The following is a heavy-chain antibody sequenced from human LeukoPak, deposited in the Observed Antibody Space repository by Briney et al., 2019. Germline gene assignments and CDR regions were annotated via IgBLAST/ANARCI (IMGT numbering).Heavy chain of an antibody. J-gene: IGHJ4*02. CDR1: GDSLSSNSAA. D-gene: IGHD6-19*01. CDR2: TYYRSKWYN. Sequence: SQTLSLTFAISGDSLSSNSAAWNWLRQSPSRGLEWLGRTYYRSKWYNDYAVSVKSRITINPDTSKNQFSLQLNSVTPEDTAVYYCARDPRRVRSSGWYFDYWGQGTLVTVSS. CDR3: ARDPRRVRSSGWYFDY. V-gene: IGHV6-1*01.